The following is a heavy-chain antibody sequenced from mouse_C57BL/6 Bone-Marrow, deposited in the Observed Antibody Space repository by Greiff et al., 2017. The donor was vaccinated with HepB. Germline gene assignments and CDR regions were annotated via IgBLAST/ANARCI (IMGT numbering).Heavy chain of an antibody. V-gene: IGHV1-15*01. CDR2: IDPETGGT. D-gene: IGHD1-1*01. CDR1: GYTFTDYE. CDR3: MGYGSSYFYAMDY. Sequence: QVQLQQSGAELVRPGASVTLSCKASGYTFTDYEMHWVKQTPVHGLEWIGAIDPETGGTAYNQKFKGKAILTADKSSSTAYMELRSLTSEDSAVYYCMGYGSSYFYAMDYWGQGTSVTVSS. J-gene: IGHJ4*01.